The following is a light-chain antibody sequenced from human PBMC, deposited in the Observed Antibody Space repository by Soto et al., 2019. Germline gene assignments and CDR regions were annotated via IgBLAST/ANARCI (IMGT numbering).Light chain of an antibody. CDR2: GAR. CDR3: QQYGTSPWT. J-gene: IGKJ1*01. V-gene: IGKV3-20*01. CDR1: QSVTIGY. Sequence: VLTQSPGPLSLSPGERATLSCRCSQSVTIGYLAWFQQKPGQAPRLLIYGARTRATGVPDRFSASGSGTDFSLTISRLEPEDVAVYYCQQYGTSPWTLGQGTKVDIK.